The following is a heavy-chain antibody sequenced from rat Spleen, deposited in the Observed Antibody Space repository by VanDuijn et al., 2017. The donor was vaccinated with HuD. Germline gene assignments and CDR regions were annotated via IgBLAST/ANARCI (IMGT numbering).Heavy chain of an antibody. D-gene: IGHD1-4*01. Sequence: EVQLVESGGGLVQPGRSPKLSCAASGFTFSDYNMAWVRQAPRKGLEWVATIIYDGGRTYYRDSVKGRFTISRDYAKNTLSLQMDSLRSEDTATYYCARRHYGYTDYFDYWGQGIMVTVSS. J-gene: IGHJ2*01. CDR3: ARRHYGYTDYFDY. CDR2: IIYDGGRT. CDR1: GFTFSDYN. V-gene: IGHV5-7*01.